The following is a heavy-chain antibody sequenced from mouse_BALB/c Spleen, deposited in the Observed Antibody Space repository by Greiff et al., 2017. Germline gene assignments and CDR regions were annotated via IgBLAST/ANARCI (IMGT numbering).Heavy chain of an antibody. Sequence: VQLKESGPGLVKPSQSLSLTCSVTGYSITSGYYWNWIRQFPGNKLEWMGYISYDGSNNYNPSLKNRISITRDTSKNQFFLKLNSVTTEDTATYYCARGITTVVANDYFDDWGQGTTLTVAA. V-gene: IGHV3-6*02. J-gene: IGHJ2*01. CDR1: GYSITSGYY. D-gene: IGHD1-1*01. CDR3: ARGITTVVANDYFDD. CDR2: ISYDGSN.